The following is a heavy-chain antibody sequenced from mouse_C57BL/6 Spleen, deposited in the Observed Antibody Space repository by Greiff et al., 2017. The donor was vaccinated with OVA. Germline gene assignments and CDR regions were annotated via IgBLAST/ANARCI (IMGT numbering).Heavy chain of an antibody. CDR1: GFTFSSYA. V-gene: IGHV5-9-1*02. CDR2: ISSGGDYI. CDR3: TRARTTVVATKDYYAMDC. Sequence: EVMLVESGEGLVKPGGSLKLSCAASGFTFSSYAMSWVRQTPEKRLEWVAYISSGGDYIYYADTVKGRFTISRDNARNTLYLQMSSLKSEDTAMYYCTRARTTVVATKDYYAMDCWGQGTSVTVSS. D-gene: IGHD1-1*01. J-gene: IGHJ4*01.